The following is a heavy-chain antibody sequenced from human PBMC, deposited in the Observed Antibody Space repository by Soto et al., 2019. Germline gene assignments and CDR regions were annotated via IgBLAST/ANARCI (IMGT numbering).Heavy chain of an antibody. Sequence: QVQLVESGGGVVQPGRSLRLSCAASGFTFNNYGIHWVRQAPGKGLEWVSFISYDGNKKYYADSVKGRFTISRDNSQNTRFLQMNSLRLEDTAVYFCAKDSTRDYYYYMDVWGKGTTVTVSS. D-gene: IGHD2-2*01. V-gene: IGHV3-30*18. CDR2: ISYDGNKK. CDR3: AKDSTRDYYYYMDV. J-gene: IGHJ6*03. CDR1: GFTFNNYG.